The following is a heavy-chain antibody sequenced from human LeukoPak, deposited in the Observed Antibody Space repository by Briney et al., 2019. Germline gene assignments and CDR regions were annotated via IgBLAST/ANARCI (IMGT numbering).Heavy chain of an antibody. J-gene: IGHJ3*02. V-gene: IGHV4-59*01. CDR1: GGSISSYY. CDR3: ARDHLGASHGVSRAFDI. CDR2: IYYSGST. Sequence: SETLSLTCTVSGGSISSYYWSWIRQPPGKGLGWIGYIYYSGSTNYNPSLKSRVTISVDTSKNQFSLKLSSVTAADTAVYYCARDHLGASHGVSRAFDIWGQGTMVTVSS. D-gene: IGHD3-10*01.